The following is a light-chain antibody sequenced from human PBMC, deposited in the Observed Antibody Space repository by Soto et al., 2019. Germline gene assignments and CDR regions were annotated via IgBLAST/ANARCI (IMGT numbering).Light chain of an antibody. J-gene: IGKJ5*01. CDR3: QQYYSSHT. Sequence: DIVLTQSPDSLAVSLGERATINCKSSQSVLYSSNNKNYLAWYQQKPGQPPQLLIYWASTRESGVPDRFSGSGSGTDFALTIRSLQADDVAVCYCQQYYSSHTFGQGTRLEIK. CDR2: WAS. V-gene: IGKV4-1*01. CDR1: QSVLYSSNNKNY.